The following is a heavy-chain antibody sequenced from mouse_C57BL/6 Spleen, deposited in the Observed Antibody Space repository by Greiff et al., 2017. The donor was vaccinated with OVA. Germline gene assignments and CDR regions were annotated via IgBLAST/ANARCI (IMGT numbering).Heavy chain of an antibody. J-gene: IGHJ4*01. V-gene: IGHV1-69*01. D-gene: IGHD2-5*01. CDR1: GYTFTSYW. CDR2: IDPSDSYT. Sequence: QVQLQQPGAELVMPGASVKLSCKASGYTFTSYWMHWVKQRPGQGLEWIGEIDPSDSYTNYNQKFKGKSTLTVDKSSSTAYMQLSSLTSEDSAVYYGARSYSNWNYAMDYWGQGTSVTVSS. CDR3: ARSYSNWNYAMDY.